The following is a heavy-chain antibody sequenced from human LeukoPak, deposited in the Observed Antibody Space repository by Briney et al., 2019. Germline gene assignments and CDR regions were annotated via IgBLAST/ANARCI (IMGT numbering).Heavy chain of an antibody. D-gene: IGHD5-18*01. V-gene: IGHV3-48*03. CDR1: GFTFSSYE. CDR3: AGGYSYGYKH. J-gene: IGHJ4*02. Sequence: GGSLRLSCVASGFTFSSYEVNWVRQAPGRGLEWVSYTSASGGTIYYADSVKGRFTISRDNAKNSLYLQMKSLRAEDTAVYYCAGGYSYGYKHWGQGTLVTVSS. CDR2: TSASGGTI.